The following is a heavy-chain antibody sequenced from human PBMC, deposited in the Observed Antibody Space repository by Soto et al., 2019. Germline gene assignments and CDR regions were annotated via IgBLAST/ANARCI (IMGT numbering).Heavy chain of an antibody. CDR3: ARDSRFCTDGVCYPRWFDP. CDR1: GGSISSYH. CDR2: VYYSGST. D-gene: IGHD2-8*01. J-gene: IGHJ5*02. V-gene: IGHV4-59*01. Sequence: QVQLQESGPGLVKPSETLSLTCTVSGGSISSYHWSWIRQPPGKGLEWIAYVYYSGSTDYNPSLRGRGTISLDTSKNKFSLKLSSVTAADTAVYYCARDSRFCTDGVCYPRWFDPWGQGMLVTVSS.